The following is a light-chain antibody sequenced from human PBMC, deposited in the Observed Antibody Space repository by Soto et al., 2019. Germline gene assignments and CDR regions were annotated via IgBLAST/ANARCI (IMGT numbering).Light chain of an antibody. CDR2: GAS. J-gene: IGKJ1*01. CDR1: QSVSGN. V-gene: IGKV3D-15*01. Sequence: EIVMTQSPATLSVSPGERATLSCRASQSVSGNLAWYQQKPGQAPRLLIYGASTRATGIPARFSGSGSGTEWTGGGGSLQSEDFAVYYCQQYNNWPPTFGQGTKVEIK. CDR3: QQYNNWPPT.